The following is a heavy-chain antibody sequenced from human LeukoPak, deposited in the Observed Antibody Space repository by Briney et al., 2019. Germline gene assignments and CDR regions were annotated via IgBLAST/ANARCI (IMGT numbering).Heavy chain of an antibody. Sequence: SETLSLTCTVSGGSISSYYWSWIRQPPGKGLEWIGYIYYSGSTNYNPSLKSRVTISIDTSKSQFSLKLSSVTAADTAVYYCARQAFCSGSSCNPFDYWVQGTLVTVSS. CDR2: IYYSGST. CDR1: GGSISSYY. J-gene: IGHJ4*02. V-gene: IGHV4-59*08. CDR3: ARQAFCSGSSCNPFDY. D-gene: IGHD2-15*01.